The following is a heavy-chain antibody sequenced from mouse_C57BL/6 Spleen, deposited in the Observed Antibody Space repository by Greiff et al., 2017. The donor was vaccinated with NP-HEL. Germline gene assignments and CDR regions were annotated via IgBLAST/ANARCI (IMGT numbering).Heavy chain of an antibody. CDR3: AKIYYDYDVGAMDY. V-gene: IGHV2-5*01. J-gene: IGHJ4*01. Sequence: QVQLKESGPGLVQPSQSLSITCTVSGFSLTSYGVHWVRQSPGKGLEWLGVIWRGGSTDYNAAFMSRLSITKDNSKSQVFFKMNSLQADDTAIYYCAKIYYDYDVGAMDYGGQGTSVTVSS. D-gene: IGHD2-4*01. CDR1: GFSLTSYG. CDR2: IWRGGST.